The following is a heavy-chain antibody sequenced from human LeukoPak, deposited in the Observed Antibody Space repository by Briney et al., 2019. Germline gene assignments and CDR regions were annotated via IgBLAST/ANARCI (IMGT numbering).Heavy chain of an antibody. V-gene: IGHV4-4*02. CDR2: IYHSGST. J-gene: IGHJ4*02. CDR1: GGSISSSNW. D-gene: IGHD3-22*01. CDR3: ARENRFVSSVRSVYFLY. Sequence: SETLSLTCAVSGGSISSSNWWSWVRQPPGKGLEGIGEIYHSGSTNYNPSLKRRVNISVDKSKKQFSLKVSSVTAGDTAVYYCARENRFVSSVRSVYFLYWGQGTLVTLSS.